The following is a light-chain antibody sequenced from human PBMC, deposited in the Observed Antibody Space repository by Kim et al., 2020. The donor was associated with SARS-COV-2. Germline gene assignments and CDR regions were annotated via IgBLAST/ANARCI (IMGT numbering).Light chain of an antibody. Sequence: QSLTISCTATSSDVGAYNYVSWYQQHPDKAPKLMIYDITNRPSGVSNRFSGSKSGNTASLTISGLQAEDEADYYCSSYTTSSTLVAFGGGTQLTVL. CDR2: DIT. CDR3: SSYTTSSTLVA. J-gene: IGLJ2*01. CDR1: SSDVGAYNY. V-gene: IGLV2-14*03.